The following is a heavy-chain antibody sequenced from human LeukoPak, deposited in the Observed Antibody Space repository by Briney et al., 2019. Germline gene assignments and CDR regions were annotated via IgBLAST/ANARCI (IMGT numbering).Heavy chain of an antibody. CDR3: ARAHSGSYFQD. Sequence: SETLSLICSVSGGSIGSRYHYWGWIRQPPGKGLEWIGSIEYSGSTYYNPPLKSRVIMSVDTSKKQFSLKVTSVTAADTAVYYCARAHSGSYFQDWGQGTLVTVSS. CDR2: IEYSGST. V-gene: IGHV4-39*07. J-gene: IGHJ1*01. CDR1: GGSIGSRYHY. D-gene: IGHD1-26*01.